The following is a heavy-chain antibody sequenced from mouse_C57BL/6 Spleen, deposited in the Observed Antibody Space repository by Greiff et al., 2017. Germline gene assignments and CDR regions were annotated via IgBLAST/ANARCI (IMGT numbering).Heavy chain of an antibody. Sequence: EVKVVESGEGLVKPGGSLKLSCAASGFTFSSYAMSWVRQTPEKRLEWVAYISSGCDYIYYADTVTGRFTISRDNARNTLYLQMSSLKSEDTAMYYCTRDGHWDGYFDYWGQGTTLTVSS. D-gene: IGHD4-1*01. V-gene: IGHV5-9-1*02. CDR3: TRDGHWDGYFDY. CDR2: ISSGCDYI. CDR1: GFTFSSYA. J-gene: IGHJ2*01.